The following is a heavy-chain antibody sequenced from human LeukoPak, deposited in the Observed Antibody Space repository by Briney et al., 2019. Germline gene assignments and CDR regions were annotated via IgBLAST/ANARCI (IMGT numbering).Heavy chain of an antibody. CDR1: GITISSNY. V-gene: IGHV3-53*01. CDR2: IYGGGST. D-gene: IGHD2-21*01. J-gene: IGHJ4*02. CDR3: ARAVPPVMTFDY. Sequence: VGPRRLSCAASGITISSNYKSCVRQAPANVLEWVSDIYGGGSTYYSDALNGRFTISRDNSKNTLYLQMNSLRAEDTAVYYCARAVPPVMTFDYWGQGTLVTVSS.